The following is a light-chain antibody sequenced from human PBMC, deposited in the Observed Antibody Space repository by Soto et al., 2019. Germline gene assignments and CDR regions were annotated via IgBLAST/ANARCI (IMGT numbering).Light chain of an antibody. CDR1: SSNIGSNT. V-gene: IGLV1-44*01. J-gene: IGLJ1*01. CDR3: ATWDDSLSGYV. CDR2: NNN. Sequence: SVLTQPPSASGTPGQRVAISCSGSSSNIGSNTVDWYQQLPGTAPKLLIYNNNPRPSGVPDRFSGSKSGTSASLAISGLQSEDEADYYCATWDDSLSGYVFGTGTKITVL.